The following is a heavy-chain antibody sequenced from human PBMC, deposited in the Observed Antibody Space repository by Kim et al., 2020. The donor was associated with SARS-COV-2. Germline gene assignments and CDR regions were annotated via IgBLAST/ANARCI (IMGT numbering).Heavy chain of an antibody. D-gene: IGHD2-8*01. J-gene: IGHJ4*02. CDR2: MNPKSGNT. Sequence: ASVKVSCTASGYTFTNYDLNWVRQATGRGLEWMGWMNPKSGNTGYAQKFQGRVTMTRSTSTSTAYMELNSLTSEDTAVYYCVRGHRSDTVVMVYVIKSYYFDYWGQGTLVTVTS. CDR3: VRGHRSDTVVMVYVIKSYYFDY. CDR1: GYTFTNYD. V-gene: IGHV1-8*01.